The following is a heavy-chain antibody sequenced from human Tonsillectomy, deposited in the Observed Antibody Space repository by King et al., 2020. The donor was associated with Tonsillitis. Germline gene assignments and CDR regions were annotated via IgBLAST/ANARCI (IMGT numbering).Heavy chain of an antibody. V-gene: IGHV3-7*01. Sequence: QLVESGGGLVQPGGSLRLSCAASGFTFSYYWVSWVRQAPGKGLEWVANIKQDGRDKFYVDSVKGRFTISRDNAKNSLYLQMNSLRADDTAVYYCARQGGGGSHSLYAFDIWGQGTMVTVS. CDR3: ARQGGGGSHSLYAFDI. CDR1: GFTFSYYW. D-gene: IGHD1-26*01. J-gene: IGHJ3*02. CDR2: IKQDGRDK.